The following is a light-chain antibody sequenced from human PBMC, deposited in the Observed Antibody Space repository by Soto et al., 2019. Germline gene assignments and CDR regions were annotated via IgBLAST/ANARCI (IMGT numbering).Light chain of an antibody. J-gene: IGKJ2*01. CDR3: QQDDRSLYT. CDR1: QSISSTF. CDR2: GAS. V-gene: IGKV3-20*01. Sequence: ENGWTQSPGTLSLSPGERATLSCRTSQSISSTFLAWYQQKPGQAPRLLIYGASSRATGIPDRFSDSGSATDFTLTISGLEPEDFAVYYCQQDDRSLYTFGQGTKLEIK.